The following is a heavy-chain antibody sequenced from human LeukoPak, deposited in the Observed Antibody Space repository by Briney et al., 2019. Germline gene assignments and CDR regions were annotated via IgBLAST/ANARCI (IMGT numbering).Heavy chain of an antibody. V-gene: IGHV3-33*01. CDR1: GFTFSSYG. D-gene: IGHD5-12*01. CDR2: IWYDGSNK. Sequence: PGGSLRLSCAASGFTFSSYGMHWVRQAPGKGLEWVAVIWYDGSNKYYADSVKGRFTISRDNSKNTLYLQMNSLRAEDTAVYDRARDLVVATFDYWGQGTLVTVAT. CDR3: ARDLVVATFDY. J-gene: IGHJ4*02.